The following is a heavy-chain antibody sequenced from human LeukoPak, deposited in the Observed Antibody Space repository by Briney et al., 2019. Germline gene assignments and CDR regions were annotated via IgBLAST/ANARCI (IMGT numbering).Heavy chain of an antibody. CDR3: ATNQIMIREYYFDY. CDR2: IWYDGSQK. J-gene: IGHJ4*02. CDR1: EVTFVGMG. Sequence: GGSLKPPGEALEVTFVGMGSPWFGQAPGKGLEWVAVIWYDGSQKYYPDSVKGRFTISRDNSKNTLFLQTNSLRAEDTAVYYCATNQIMIREYYFDYWGQGTLVTVSS. V-gene: IGHV3-33*08. D-gene: IGHD3-16*01.